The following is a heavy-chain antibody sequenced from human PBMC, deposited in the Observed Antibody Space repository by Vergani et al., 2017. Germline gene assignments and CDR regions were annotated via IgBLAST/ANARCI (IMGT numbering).Heavy chain of an antibody. CDR1: GYSFTSYW. CDR2: IYPGDSDT. CDR3: AGLGDALFDA. J-gene: IGHJ5*02. V-gene: IGHV5-51*01. Sequence: EVQLVLSGAEVKTPGVSQTIPCKGSGYSFTSYWIGWVRQMPGKGLEWMGLIYPGDSDTRYSPAFQGQVTISADKSISTAYLQWSSLKASDTVMYYWAGLGDALFDAWGQGTLVTFSS. D-gene: IGHD3-16*01.